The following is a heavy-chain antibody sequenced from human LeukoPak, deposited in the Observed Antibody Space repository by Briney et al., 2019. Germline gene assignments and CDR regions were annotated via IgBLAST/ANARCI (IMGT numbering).Heavy chain of an antibody. CDR1: GFTFSSYE. CDR3: ARALQAPVDY. Sequence: PGGSLRLSCAASGFTFSSYEMNWVRQAPGKGLEWVSYVSSSGSTIYYADSVKGRFTISRDNAKNSLYLQMNSLRAEDTAVYYCARALQAPVDYWGQGTLVTVSS. D-gene: IGHD4-11*01. V-gene: IGHV3-48*03. CDR2: VSSSGSTI. J-gene: IGHJ4*02.